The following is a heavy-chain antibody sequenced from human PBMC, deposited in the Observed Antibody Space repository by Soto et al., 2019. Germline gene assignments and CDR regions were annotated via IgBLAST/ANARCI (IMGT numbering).Heavy chain of an antibody. CDR1: GFNFGDYH. D-gene: IGHD3-22*01. CDR3: ARDDNDSSGRPDY. V-gene: IGHV3-11*01. J-gene: IGHJ4*02. CDR2: ISTSGGTT. Sequence: QVYLVESGGGLVKPGGSLRLSCAASGFNFGDYHMAWIRQAPGRGLEWVSHISTSGGTTYSTDSVQGRFTISRDNAKNSLFLQMNRLRAEDTAVYYCARDDNDSSGRPDYWGEGTLVTVSS.